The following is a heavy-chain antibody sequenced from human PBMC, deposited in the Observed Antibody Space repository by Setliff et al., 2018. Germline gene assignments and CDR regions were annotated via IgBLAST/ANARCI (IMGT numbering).Heavy chain of an antibody. CDR3: VREGVDRRSSTDYRYYMDV. Sequence: SVKVSCKASGGTFTKYGISWVRQAPGQGLEWMGGTIPMFGTTGYAQKFQGRLTIITDESTNTAFMQLSSLRSDDTAVYYCVREGVDRRSSTDYRYYMDVWGKGTTVTVSS. V-gene: IGHV1-69*05. J-gene: IGHJ6*03. D-gene: IGHD6-6*01. CDR2: TIPMFGTT. CDR1: GGTFTKYG.